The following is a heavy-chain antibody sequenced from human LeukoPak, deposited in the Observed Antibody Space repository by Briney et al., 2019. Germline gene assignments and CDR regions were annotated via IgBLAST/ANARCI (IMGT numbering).Heavy chain of an antibody. V-gene: IGHV4-4*02. J-gene: IGHJ4*02. Sequence: PSETLSLTCTVSGDSISSSNWWNWVRLPPGKGLDWIREISHTGSTKYSPSLKDRVTISKDNSKNQFSLKLNSVTAADTATYYCTRSSGWWSLDYWGQGALVTVSS. CDR2: ISHTGST. CDR3: TRSSGWWSLDY. CDR1: GDSISSSNW. D-gene: IGHD6-19*01.